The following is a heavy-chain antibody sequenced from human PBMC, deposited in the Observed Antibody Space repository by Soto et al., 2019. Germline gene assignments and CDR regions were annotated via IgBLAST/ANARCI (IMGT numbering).Heavy chain of an antibody. CDR1: GYTFTSYY. CDR3: ARVGGWYYDSSGLPYYFDY. Sequence: ASVKVSCKASGYTFTSYYMHWVRQAPGQGLEWMGIINPSGGSTSYAQKFQGRVTMTRDTSTSTVYMELSSLRSEDTAVYYCARVGGWYYDSSGLPYYFDYWGQGTLVTVSS. CDR2: INPSGGST. J-gene: IGHJ4*02. V-gene: IGHV1-46*01. D-gene: IGHD3-22*01.